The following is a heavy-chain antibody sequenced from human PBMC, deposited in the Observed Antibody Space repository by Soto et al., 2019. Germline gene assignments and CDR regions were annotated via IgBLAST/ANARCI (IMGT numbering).Heavy chain of an antibody. J-gene: IGHJ4*02. CDR1: GGSISSYY. CDR2: ICYSGST. Sequence: QVQLQESGPGLVKPSETLSLTCTVSGGSISSYYWSWIRQPPGKGLEWIGYICYSGSTNYNPSLKSRVTISVDTSKNQFSLKLSSVTAADTAVYYCARMEHVDFWSGYFDYWGQGTLVTVSS. D-gene: IGHD3-3*01. CDR3: ARMEHVDFWSGYFDY. V-gene: IGHV4-59*01.